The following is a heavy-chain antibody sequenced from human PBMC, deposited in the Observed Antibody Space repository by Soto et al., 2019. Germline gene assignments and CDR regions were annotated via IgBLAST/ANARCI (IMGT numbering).Heavy chain of an antibody. Sequence: QVQLVQSGAEVKKPGASVKVSCKASGYTFTRNAIHWVRQAPGQRLEWIGKINAGNGDTKYSEKFQDRVTITRDTSASADYMELSTLGSEDTSIYYCASSETDCSTFDYWGQGTLVTVSS. D-gene: IGHD2-21*01. CDR2: INAGNGDT. CDR3: ASSETDCSTFDY. V-gene: IGHV1-3*01. J-gene: IGHJ4*02. CDR1: GYTFTRNA.